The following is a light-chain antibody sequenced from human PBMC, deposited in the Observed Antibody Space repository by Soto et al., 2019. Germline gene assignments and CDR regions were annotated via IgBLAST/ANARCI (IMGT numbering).Light chain of an antibody. CDR2: GAS. Sequence: EIILTQSPASLSVSPGERATLSCRASQSVNNNLAWYQQKPGQAPRLLIYGASTRATGIPGRFRGSGSGTEFTITITSMQSDDFAVNYCQQYNNLPPDTFGQGTKLEIK. CDR1: QSVNNN. J-gene: IGKJ2*01. CDR3: QQYNNLPPDT. V-gene: IGKV3-15*01.